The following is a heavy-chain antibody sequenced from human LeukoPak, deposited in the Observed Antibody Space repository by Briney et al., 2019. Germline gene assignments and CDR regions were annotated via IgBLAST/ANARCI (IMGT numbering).Heavy chain of an antibody. CDR1: GFTFSSFP. J-gene: IGHJ4*02. Sequence: GGSLRLSCAVSGFTFSSFPFHWVRQAPGKGLEWVSAISGSGGSTYYADSVKGRFTISRDNSKNTLYLQMNSLRAEDTAVYYCAKDLPKQWLTDYWGQGTLVTVS. CDR3: AKDLPKQWLTDY. CDR2: ISGSGGST. V-gene: IGHV3-23*01. D-gene: IGHD6-19*01.